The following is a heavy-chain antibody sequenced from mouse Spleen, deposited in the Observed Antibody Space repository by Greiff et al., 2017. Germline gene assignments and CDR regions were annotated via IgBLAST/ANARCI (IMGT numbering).Heavy chain of an antibody. CDR1: GYTFTSYY. CDR3: TYYGSSLSYWYFDV. V-gene: IGHV1S16*01. J-gene: IGHJ1*01. CDR2: INPSNGGT. D-gene: IGHD1-1*01. Sequence: QVQLQQPGAELVKPGASVKLSCKASGYTFTSYYMYWVKQRPGQGLEWIGGINPSNGGTNFNEKFKSKATLTVDKSSSTAYMQLSSLTSEDSAVYYCTYYGSSLSYWYFDVWGAGTTVTVSS.